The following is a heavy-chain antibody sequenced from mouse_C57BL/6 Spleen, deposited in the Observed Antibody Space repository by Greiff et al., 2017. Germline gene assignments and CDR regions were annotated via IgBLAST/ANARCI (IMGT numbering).Heavy chain of an antibody. CDR2: ISGGGGNT. D-gene: IGHD2-3*01. V-gene: IGHV5-9*01. CDR1: GFTFSSYT. J-gene: IGHJ3*01. CDR3: ASDGYYPAWFAY. Sequence: EVKVVESGGGLVKPGGSLKLSCAASGFTFSSYTMSWVRQTPGKRLEWVATISGGGGNTYYPDSVKGRFTISRDNAKNTLYLQMSSLRSEDTALYDWASDGYYPAWFAYWGQGTLVTVSA.